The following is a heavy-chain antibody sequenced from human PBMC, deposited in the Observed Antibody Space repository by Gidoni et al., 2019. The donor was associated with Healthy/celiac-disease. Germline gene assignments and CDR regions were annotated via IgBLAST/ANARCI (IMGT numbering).Heavy chain of an antibody. V-gene: IGHV3-23*01. CDR1: GFTFSSYA. CDR3: AKWGILYGGYGP. Sequence: EVPLLESGGGLVQPGGSLRLSCAASGFTFSSYAMSWVRQAPGRGLGWFSAISGSGCSTYYADSVKGRFTISRDNSKNTLYLQMNSLRAEDTAVYYCAKWGILYGGYGPWGQGTLVTVSS. D-gene: IGHD4-17*01. J-gene: IGHJ5*02. CDR2: ISGSGCST.